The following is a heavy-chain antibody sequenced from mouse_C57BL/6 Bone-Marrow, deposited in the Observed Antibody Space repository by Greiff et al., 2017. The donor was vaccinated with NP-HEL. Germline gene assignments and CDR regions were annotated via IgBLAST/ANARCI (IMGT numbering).Heavy chain of an antibody. CDR2: IDPSDSYT. CDR1: GYTFTSYW. Sequence: VQLQQSGAELVKPGASVKLSCKASGYTFTSYWMQWVKQRPGQGLEWIGEIDPSDSYTNYNQKFKGKATLTVDTSSSTAYMQLSSLTSEDSAVYYCARERYDGNYFDYWGQGTTLTVSS. V-gene: IGHV1-50*01. D-gene: IGHD2-3*01. J-gene: IGHJ2*01. CDR3: ARERYDGNYFDY.